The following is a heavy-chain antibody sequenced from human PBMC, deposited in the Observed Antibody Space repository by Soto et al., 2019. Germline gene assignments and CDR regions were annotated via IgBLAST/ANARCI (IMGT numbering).Heavy chain of an antibody. CDR3: ARVRRSSLSPYRYPSNGMLV. D-gene: IGHD6-13*01. J-gene: IGHJ6*02. CDR1: GGSSSREY. CDR2: IYTSGST. V-gene: IGHV4-4*07. Sequence: ETLSLSCAVSGGSSSREYWRWIRQPAGKGLEWIGRIYTSGSTNYNPSLKSRVTMSVDTSKNQFSLKLSSVTAADTAVYYCARVRRSSLSPYRYPSNGMLVRGPGTTLSLS.